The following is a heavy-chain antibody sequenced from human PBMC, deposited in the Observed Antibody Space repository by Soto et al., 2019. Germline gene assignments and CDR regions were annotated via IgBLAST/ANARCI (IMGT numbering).Heavy chain of an antibody. J-gene: IGHJ6*03. CDR1: GYTFTIYD. CDR2: MNPNSGNT. V-gene: IGHV1-8*01. Sequence: ASLKVSCKASGYTFTIYDINWVRQATGQGLEWMGWMNPNSGNTGYAQKFQGRVTMTRNTSISTAYMELSSLRSEDTAVYYCARDLPRDYDSLRYYYYYMDVWGKGTTVTVSS. D-gene: IGHD3-3*01. CDR3: ARDLPRDYDSLRYYYYYMDV.